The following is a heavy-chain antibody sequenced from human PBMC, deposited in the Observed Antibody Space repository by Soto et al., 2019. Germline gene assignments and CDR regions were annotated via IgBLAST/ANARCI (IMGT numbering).Heavy chain of an antibody. CDR1: GFTFSSYA. CDR3: ASQYYDFWSGYLSYYYGMDV. V-gene: IGHV3-30-3*01. D-gene: IGHD3-3*01. CDR2: ISYDGSNK. Sequence: VQLLESGGGLVQPGGSLRLSCAASGFTFSSYAMHWVRQAPGKGLEWVAVISYDGSNKYYADSVKGRFTISRDNSKNTLYLQMNSLRAEDTAVYYCASQYYDFWSGYLSYYYGMDVWGQGTTVTVSS. J-gene: IGHJ6*02.